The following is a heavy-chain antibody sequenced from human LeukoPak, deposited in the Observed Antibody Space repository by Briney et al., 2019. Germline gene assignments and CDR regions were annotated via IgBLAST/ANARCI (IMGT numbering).Heavy chain of an antibody. CDR2: IYSGGST. CDR3: AKMAPYYDFWSGIDAFDI. V-gene: IGHV3-53*01. D-gene: IGHD3-3*01. J-gene: IGHJ3*02. CDR1: EFSVSTNY. Sequence: GGSLRLSCAASEFSVSTNYMNWVRQAPGKGLEWVSVIYSGGSTYYADSVKGRFTISRDNSKNTLYLQMNSLRAEDTAVYYCAKMAPYYDFWSGIDAFDIWGQGTMVTVSS.